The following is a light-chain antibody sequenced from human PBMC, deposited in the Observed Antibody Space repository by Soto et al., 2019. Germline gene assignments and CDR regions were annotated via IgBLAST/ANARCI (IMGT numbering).Light chain of an antibody. CDR1: SRDVGAYDY. Sequence: QSALTQPASVSGSPGQSITISCTGTSRDVGAYDYVSWYLQYPDKAPQLLIYYVDHRPSGVSSRFSGSKSGNTASLTISGLQAEDEADYYCCSYAGSFTYVFGTGTKVTVL. CDR2: YVD. CDR3: CSYAGSFTYV. V-gene: IGLV2-14*03. J-gene: IGLJ1*01.